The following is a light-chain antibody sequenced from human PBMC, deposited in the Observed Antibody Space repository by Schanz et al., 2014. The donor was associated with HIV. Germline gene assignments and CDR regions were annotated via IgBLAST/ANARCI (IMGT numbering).Light chain of an antibody. CDR2: GAS. J-gene: IGKJ1*01. CDR1: QTITSNF. CDR3: QQYDSPPWT. V-gene: IGKV3-20*01. Sequence: EIVLTQSPGTLSLFPGERAALSCRASQTITSNFLAWYQQRPGQAPRLLIYGASTRATGIPARFSGSGSGTDFTLTISRVEPEDYAVYYCQQYDSPPWTFGQGTKVEVK.